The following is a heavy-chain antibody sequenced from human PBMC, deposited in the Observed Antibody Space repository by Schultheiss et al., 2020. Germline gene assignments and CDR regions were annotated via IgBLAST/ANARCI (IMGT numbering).Heavy chain of an antibody. J-gene: IGHJ6*02. V-gene: IGHV4-61*08. CDR1: GGSISSGGYY. D-gene: IGHD3-10*01. CDR2: IYYSGST. Sequence: SETLSLTCTVSGGSISSGGYYWSWIRQHPGKGLEWIGYIYYSGSTNYNPSLKSRVTMSVDTSKNQFSLQLNSVTAADTAVFHCARDTITIPSHGMDVWGQGTAVTVSS. CDR3: ARDTITIPSHGMDV.